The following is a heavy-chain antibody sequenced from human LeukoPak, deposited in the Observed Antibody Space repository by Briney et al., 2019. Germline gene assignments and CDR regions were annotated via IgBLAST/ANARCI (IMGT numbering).Heavy chain of an antibody. CDR3: VRWGVEAGMQD. Sequence: SGGSLRLSCEASGFTFSSYWMGWVRQAPGKGLEWVANINPSGSDTYYVDSVKGRFTISRDNAKKSTFLQMNSLRVEETALYQCVRWGVEAGMQDWGQGTLVIVSS. CDR2: INPSGSDT. CDR1: GFTFSSYW. V-gene: IGHV3-7*01. J-gene: IGHJ4*02. D-gene: IGHD6-19*01.